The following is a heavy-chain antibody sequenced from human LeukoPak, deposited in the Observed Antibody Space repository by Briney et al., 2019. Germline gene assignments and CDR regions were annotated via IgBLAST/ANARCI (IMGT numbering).Heavy chain of an antibody. J-gene: IGHJ4*02. CDR1: GGTFSSYA. D-gene: IGHD3-22*01. Sequence: SVKVSCKASGGTFSSYAISWVRQAPGQGLEWMGGIIPMFGITNYAQKFQGRVTIIADESTSTAYMELSSLRSEDTAVYYCARDAEPGSYYYDSSGYYSSDYWGQGTLVTVSS. CDR3: ARDAEPGSYYYDSSGYYSSDY. CDR2: IIPMFGIT. V-gene: IGHV1-69*13.